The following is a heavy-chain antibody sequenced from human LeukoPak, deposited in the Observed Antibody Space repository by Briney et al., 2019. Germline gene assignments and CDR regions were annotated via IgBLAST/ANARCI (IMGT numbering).Heavy chain of an antibody. Sequence: KTGGSLRLSCAASGFIFRIYGMSWVRQAPGKGLEWVSAISGGGGNTYYADPVKGRFSISRDNSKNTLYLQMNSLRAEDTAVYFCAKDSATYGRFDYWGQGSLVTVSS. V-gene: IGHV3-23*01. J-gene: IGHJ4*02. CDR2: ISGGGGNT. CDR1: GFIFRIYG. CDR3: AKDSATYGRFDY. D-gene: IGHD3-10*01.